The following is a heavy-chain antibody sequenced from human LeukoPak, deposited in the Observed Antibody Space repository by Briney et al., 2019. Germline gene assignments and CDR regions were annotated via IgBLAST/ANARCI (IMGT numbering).Heavy chain of an antibody. CDR3: ATRSWYDAFDI. J-gene: IGHJ3*02. CDR1: GGSISSYY. D-gene: IGHD6-13*01. CDR2: IYYSGST. Sequence: SETLSLTCTVSGGSISSYYWSWIRQPPGKGLEWIGSIYYSGSTYYNPSLKSRVTISVDTSKNQFSLKLSSVTAADTAVYYCATRSWYDAFDIWGQGTMVTVSS. V-gene: IGHV4-39*07.